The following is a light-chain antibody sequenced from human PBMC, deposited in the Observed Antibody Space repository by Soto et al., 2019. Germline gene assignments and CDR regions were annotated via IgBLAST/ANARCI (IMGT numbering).Light chain of an antibody. CDR2: WAS. J-gene: IGKJ2*01. Sequence: DIVMTQSPDSLAVSLGERATINCKSTQSVIYSANNKNYLAWYQQKPGQSPKLLLYWASTRGSGVPDRFSGSGSGADFTLTIDSLQAEDVAVYYCQQYYSSPYSFGQGTKLKIK. V-gene: IGKV4-1*01. CDR1: QSVIYSANNKNY. CDR3: QQYYSSPYS.